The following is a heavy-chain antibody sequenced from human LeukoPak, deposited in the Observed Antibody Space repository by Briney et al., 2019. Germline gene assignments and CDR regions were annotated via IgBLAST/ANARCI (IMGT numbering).Heavy chain of an antibody. CDR2: INPNSGGT. Sequence: ASVKVSCKASGYTFTGYYMHWVRQAPGQGLEWMGWINPNSGGTNYAQKFQGRVTMTRDTSISTAYMELSRLRSDGTAVYYCARDPSGYDRPVSSIDYWGQGTLVTVSS. J-gene: IGHJ4*02. D-gene: IGHD5-12*01. CDR1: GYTFTGYY. CDR3: ARDPSGYDRPVSSIDY. V-gene: IGHV1-2*02.